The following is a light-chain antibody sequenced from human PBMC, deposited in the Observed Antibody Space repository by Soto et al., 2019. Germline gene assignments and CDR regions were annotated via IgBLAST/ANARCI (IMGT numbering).Light chain of an antibody. CDR1: QSISSY. J-gene: IGKJ1*01. Sequence: DIQMTQSPSSLSASVGDRVTITCRASQSISSYLNWYQHKPGKAPKLLIYDASSLQSGVPSRFSGSGSGTDFTLTISSLQPEDFATYYCQQSNSCPHTFGQGTKVDIK. CDR2: DAS. V-gene: IGKV1-39*01. CDR3: QQSNSCPHT.